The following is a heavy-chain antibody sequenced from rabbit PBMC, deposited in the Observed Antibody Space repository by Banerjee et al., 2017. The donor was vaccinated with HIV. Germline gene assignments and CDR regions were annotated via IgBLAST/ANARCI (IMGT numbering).Heavy chain of an antibody. CDR2: IYGGDAST. CDR3: ARKANWGGYDFQL. J-gene: IGHJ4*01. Sequence: QEQLVESGGGLVQPEGSLTLTCKASGFTISNYYYICWVRQAPGKGLEWIGCIYGGDASTYYASWVNGRFTMSKTSSTTVTLQMTSLTAADTATYFCARKANWGGYDFQLWGPGTLVTVS. D-gene: IGHD1-1*01. CDR1: GFTISNYYY. V-gene: IGHV1S45*01.